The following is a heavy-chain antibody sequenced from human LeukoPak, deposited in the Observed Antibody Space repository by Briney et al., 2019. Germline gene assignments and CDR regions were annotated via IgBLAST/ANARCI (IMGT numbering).Heavy chain of an antibody. V-gene: IGHV4-31*03. D-gene: IGHD6-19*01. CDR2: IYYSGST. Sequence: SETLSLTYTVSGGSISSGGYYWSWIRQHPGKGLEWIGYIYYSGSTYYNPSLKSRVTISVDTSKNQFSLKLSSVTAADTAVYYCARDEAGSLDYWGQGTLVTVSS. CDR1: GGSISSGGYY. CDR3: ARDEAGSLDY. J-gene: IGHJ4*02.